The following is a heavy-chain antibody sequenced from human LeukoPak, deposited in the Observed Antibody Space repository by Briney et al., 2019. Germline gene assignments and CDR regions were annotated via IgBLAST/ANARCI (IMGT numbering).Heavy chain of an antibody. CDR1: GFTFSSYA. CDR2: ISYDGSNK. CDR3: ARAQSITIFGVVTPYFDY. Sequence: PGGSLRLSCAASGFTFSSYAMHWVRQAPGKGLEWVAVISYDGSNKYYADSVKGRFTISRDNAKNSLYLQMNSLRAEDTAVYYCARAQSITIFGVVTPYFDYWGQGTLVTVSS. V-gene: IGHV3-30-3*01. D-gene: IGHD3-3*01. J-gene: IGHJ4*02.